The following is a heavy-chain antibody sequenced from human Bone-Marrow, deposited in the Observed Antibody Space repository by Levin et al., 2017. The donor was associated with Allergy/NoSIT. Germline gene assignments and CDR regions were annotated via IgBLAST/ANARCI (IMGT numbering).Heavy chain of an antibody. V-gene: IGHV3-23*01. D-gene: IGHD3-22*01. Sequence: GGSLRLSCAASGFTFSAYAMNWVRQAPGKGLEWVSAITVTGHGTDYADSVQGRFTISRDNSKNTLYLQMTSLRADDTAVYYCAKVRERDLGYANTGVYFPLVHWGQGTRVTVSS. CDR3: AKVRERDLGYANTGVYFPLVH. CDR1: GFTFSAYA. CDR2: ITVTGHGT. J-gene: IGHJ4*02.